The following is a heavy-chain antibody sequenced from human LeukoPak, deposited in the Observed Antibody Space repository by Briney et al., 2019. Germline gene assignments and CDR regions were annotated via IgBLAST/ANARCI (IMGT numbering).Heavy chain of an antibody. Sequence: GGCLRLSCAASEFTFGSYWMTWVRQAPGQGLDWVPNINRDGSKNHFVDSVKGRFTISRDNAKNFLYLQMNSLRAEDTAVYFCARDSSPYCGDDCYFDAFDLWGQGTMVTVSS. CDR2: INRDGSKN. J-gene: IGHJ3*01. CDR1: EFTFGSYW. V-gene: IGHV3-7*03. D-gene: IGHD2-21*02. CDR3: ARDSSPYCGDDCYFDAFDL.